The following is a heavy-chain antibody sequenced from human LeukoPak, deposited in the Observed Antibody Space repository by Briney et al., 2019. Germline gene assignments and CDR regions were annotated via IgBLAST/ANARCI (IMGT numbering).Heavy chain of an antibody. CDR3: ARTTAGTYYYYMDV. J-gene: IGHJ6*03. V-gene: IGHV1-8*01. D-gene: IGHD1/OR15-1a*01. Sequence: ASVKVSCKASGYTFTSYDINWVRPATGQGLEWMGWMNPNSGNTGYAQKFQGRVTMTRNTSISTAYMELSSLRSEDTAVYYCARTTAGTYYYYMDVWGKGTTVTVSS. CDR1: GYTFTSYD. CDR2: MNPNSGNT.